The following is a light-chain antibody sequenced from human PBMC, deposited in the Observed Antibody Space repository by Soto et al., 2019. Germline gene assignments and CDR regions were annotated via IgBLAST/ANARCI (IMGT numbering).Light chain of an antibody. CDR1: SSNIGSKT. Sequence: QLVLTQPPSASGTPGQRVTISCSGSSSNIGSKTVNWYQRLPGTAPKLLIYYNNQRPSGVPDRFSGSKSGTSASLAIGGLQSDDEADYYCAAWDASLNGVVFGGGTKLTVL. J-gene: IGLJ2*01. CDR2: YNN. V-gene: IGLV1-44*01. CDR3: AAWDASLNGVV.